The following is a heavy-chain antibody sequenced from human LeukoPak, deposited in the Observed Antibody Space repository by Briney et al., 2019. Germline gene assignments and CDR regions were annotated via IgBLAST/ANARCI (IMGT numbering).Heavy chain of an antibody. Sequence: PSETLSLTCTVSGGSISSGGYYWSWIRQPPGKGLEWIGYIYHSGSTYCNPSLKSRVTISVDRSKNQFSLKLSSVTAADTAVYYCARDITDNSGSGSYPHWFDPWGQGTLVTVSS. CDR1: GGSISSGGYY. V-gene: IGHV4-30-2*01. CDR3: ARDITDNSGSGSYPHWFDP. J-gene: IGHJ5*02. CDR2: IYHSGST. D-gene: IGHD3-10*01.